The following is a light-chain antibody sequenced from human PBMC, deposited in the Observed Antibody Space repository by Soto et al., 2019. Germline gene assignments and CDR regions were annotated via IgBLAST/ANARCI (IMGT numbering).Light chain of an antibody. CDR3: LQHNSYPVT. Sequence: DIQMTQSPSSLSASVGDRVTITCRASQGIRNDCGWYQQKPGKAPKRLIYAASTLQSGVPSRFSGSGSGTEFTLTISSLQPEDFATYYCLQHNSYPVTFGQGTKVEIK. V-gene: IGKV1-17*01. CDR2: AAS. J-gene: IGKJ1*01. CDR1: QGIRND.